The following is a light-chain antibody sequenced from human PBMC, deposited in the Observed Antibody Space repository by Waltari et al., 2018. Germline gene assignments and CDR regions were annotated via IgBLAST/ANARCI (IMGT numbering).Light chain of an antibody. CDR1: TSYVGNSNL. J-gene: IGLJ3*02. V-gene: IGLV2-23*01. CDR3: CSFASSRTWV. CDR2: ENI. Sequence: QSALTPPASVSGSPGQAITLSCTGPTSYVGNSNLFPCNQQVPGRAPKLMIYENIRRPSDISHRFSGSKSGNTASLTISGLQAEDEADYYCCSFASSRTWVFGGGTKLTVL.